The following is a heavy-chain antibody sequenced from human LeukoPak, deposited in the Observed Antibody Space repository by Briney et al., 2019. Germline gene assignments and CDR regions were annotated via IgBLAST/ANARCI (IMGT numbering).Heavy chain of an antibody. CDR2: ISYDGSNK. CDR1: GSTFSSYA. Sequence: GGSLRLSCAASGSTFSSYAMHWVRQAPGKGLEWVAVISYDGSNKYYADSVKGRFTISRDNSKNTLYLQMNSLRAEDTAVYYCARKRYYYGSGSYYYYYGMDVWGQGTTVTVSS. J-gene: IGHJ6*02. D-gene: IGHD3-10*01. V-gene: IGHV3-30*04. CDR3: ARKRYYYGSGSYYYYYGMDV.